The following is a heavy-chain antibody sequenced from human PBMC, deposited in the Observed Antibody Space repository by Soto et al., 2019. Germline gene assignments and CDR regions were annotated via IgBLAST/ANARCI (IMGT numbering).Heavy chain of an antibody. V-gene: IGHV3-9*01. CDR2: ISWDSTTV. CDR1: GFTFDTCA. CDR3: VQGRYPTMATPLDH. Sequence: SLRLSCSASGFTFDTCAMHWFRQAPGKGLEWVSGISWDSTTVGYADSVKGRFTISRDDAKNSLYLQMNSLRRGDTALYYCVQGRYPTMATPLDHWGQGTLVTVSS. D-gene: IGHD1-1*01. J-gene: IGHJ5*02.